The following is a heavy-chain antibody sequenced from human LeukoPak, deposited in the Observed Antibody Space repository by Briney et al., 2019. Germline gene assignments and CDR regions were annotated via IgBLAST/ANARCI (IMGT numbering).Heavy chain of an antibody. CDR3: AKEVYGDSTGGRFQN. CDR1: GFTFSSYS. V-gene: IGHV3-21*04. J-gene: IGHJ1*01. CDR2: INSSSGYI. D-gene: IGHD4-17*01. Sequence: GGSLRLSCAASGFTFSSYSMNWVRQAPGKGLEWVSSINSSSGYIYYADSVKGRFTISRDNAKNSLYLQMNSLRAEDTAVYYCAKEVYGDSTGGRFQNWGQGTLVTVSS.